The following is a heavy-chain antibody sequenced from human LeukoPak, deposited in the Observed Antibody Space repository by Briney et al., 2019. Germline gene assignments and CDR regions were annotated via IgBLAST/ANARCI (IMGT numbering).Heavy chain of an antibody. CDR1: GFTFSSYW. CDR2: IKYDGSIA. CDR3: ARMDSSGYTYFDY. D-gene: IGHD3-22*01. J-gene: IGHJ4*02. Sequence: GGSLRLSCAASGFTFSSYWMHWVRQVPGKGLVWVSRIKYDGSIATYADSVKGRFTISRDNAKNTLFLQMNSLRAEDTAVYFCARMDSSGYTYFDYWGQGTLVTVSS. V-gene: IGHV3-74*01.